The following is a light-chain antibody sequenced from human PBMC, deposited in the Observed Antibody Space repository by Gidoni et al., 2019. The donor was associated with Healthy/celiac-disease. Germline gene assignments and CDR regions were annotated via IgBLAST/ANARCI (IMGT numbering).Light chain of an antibody. J-gene: IGKJ1*01. V-gene: IGKV3-15*01. CDR1: QSVSSN. Sequence: EIVMTQSPATLSVSPGERATLSCRASQSVSSNLAWYQQKPGQAPRLLIYGASTRATGIPARVSGSGSGTEFTLTISSLQSEDFAVYYCQQYNNWPPTWTFDQXTKVEIK. CDR3: QQYNNWPPTWT. CDR2: GAS.